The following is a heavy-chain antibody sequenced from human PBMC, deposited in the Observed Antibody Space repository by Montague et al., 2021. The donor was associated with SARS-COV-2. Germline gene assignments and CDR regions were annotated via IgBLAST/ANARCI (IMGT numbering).Heavy chain of an antibody. Sequence: TLSLTCTVSGGSISSGSYYWSWIRQPAGKGLEWIGRIYTSGSTNYNPSLKSRVTISIDTSKNQFSLKLSSVTAADTAVYYSARVVGFDFDYWGQGTLVTVSS. CDR3: ARVVGFDFDY. J-gene: IGHJ4*02. CDR2: IYTSGST. V-gene: IGHV4-61*02. CDR1: GGSISSGSYY. D-gene: IGHD2-21*01.